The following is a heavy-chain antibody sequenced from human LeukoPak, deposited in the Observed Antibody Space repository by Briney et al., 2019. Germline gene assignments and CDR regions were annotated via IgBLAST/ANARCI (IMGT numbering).Heavy chain of an antibody. CDR3: ARVYSSGWYGVGYAFDI. V-gene: IGHV1-2*02. D-gene: IGHD6-19*01. CDR1: GYTFTGYY. CDR2: INPNSGGT. J-gene: IGHJ3*02. Sequence: ASVKVSCKASGYTFTGYYMHWVRQAPGQGLEWMGWINPNSGGTNYAQKFQGRVTMTRDTSISTAYMELSRLRSDDTAVYYCARVYSSGWYGVGYAFDIWGQGTMVTVSS.